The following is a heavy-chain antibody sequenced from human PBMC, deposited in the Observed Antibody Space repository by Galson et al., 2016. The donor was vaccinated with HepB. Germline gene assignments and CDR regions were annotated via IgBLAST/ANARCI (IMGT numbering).Heavy chain of an antibody. Sequence: SLRLSCAASGITFSNYGMHWVRQAPGKGLEWVALIWYDGSNKYYADSVKGRFTISRDNSKNTLYLQMNGLRAEDTAVYYCTKESGVSPRYFFDYWGQGTLVTVSS. V-gene: IGHV3-33*06. D-gene: IGHD6-13*01. J-gene: IGHJ4*02. CDR2: IWYDGSNK. CDR3: TKESGVSPRYFFDY. CDR1: GITFSNYG.